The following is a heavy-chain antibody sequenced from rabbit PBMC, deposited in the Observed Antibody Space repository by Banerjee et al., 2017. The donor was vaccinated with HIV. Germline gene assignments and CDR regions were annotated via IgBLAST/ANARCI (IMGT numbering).Heavy chain of an antibody. V-gene: IGHV1S40*01. D-gene: IGHD7-1*01. CDR2: IYTGSGGT. CDR1: GFSFSSGYD. J-gene: IGHJ4*01. CDR3: ARGVNSGGTGLNL. Sequence: QSLEESGGDLVKPGASLTLTCTASGFSFSSGYDMYWVRQAPGKGLEWIACIYTGSGGTWYASWAKGRFTISKTSSTTVTLQMTTLTAADTATYFCARGVNSGGTGLNLWGQGTLVTVS.